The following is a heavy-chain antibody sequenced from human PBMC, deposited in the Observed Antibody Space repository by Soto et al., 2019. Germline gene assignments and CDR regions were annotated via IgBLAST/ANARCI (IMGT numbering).Heavy chain of an antibody. CDR2: IIPIFGTA. Sequence: QVQLVQSGAEVKKPGSPVKVSCKASGGTFSRYGISWVRQAPGQGLEWMGGIIPIFGTANYAQKFQGRVTSTADESTSTAYMELSSLRSEDTAVYYCARARNDNYYYGMDVWGQGTTVTVSS. J-gene: IGHJ6*02. CDR1: GGTFSRYG. V-gene: IGHV1-69*12. D-gene: IGHD3-22*01. CDR3: ARARNDNYYYGMDV.